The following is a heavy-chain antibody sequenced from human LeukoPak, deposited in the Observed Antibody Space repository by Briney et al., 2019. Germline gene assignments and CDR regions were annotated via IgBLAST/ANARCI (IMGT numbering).Heavy chain of an antibody. V-gene: IGHV4-34*01. CDR3: AREGYSYGSYNNQGQKTYYMDV. J-gene: IGHJ6*03. CDR2: INHSGST. D-gene: IGHD5-18*01. CDR1: GGSFSGYY. Sequence: SETLSLTCAVYGGSFSGYYWSWIRQPPGKGLEWIGEINHSGSTNYNPSLKSRVTISVDTSKNQFSLKLSSVTAADTAVYYCAREGYSYGSYNNQGQKTYYMDVWGKGTTVTVSS.